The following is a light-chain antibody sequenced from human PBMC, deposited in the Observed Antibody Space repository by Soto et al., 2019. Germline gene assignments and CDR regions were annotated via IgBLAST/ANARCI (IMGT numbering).Light chain of an antibody. CDR2: GAS. CDR3: QQYNDWPPELT. J-gene: IGKJ4*01. V-gene: IGKV3-15*01. CDR1: QGVSSN. Sequence: EIMMTQSPATLSVSPGERATLSCWASQGVSSNLAWYQQRPGQAPRLLIYGASTRAAGIPARFSGSGSGTDFTLTISGLQSEDSAVYYCQQYNDWPPELTFGGGTEVEIK.